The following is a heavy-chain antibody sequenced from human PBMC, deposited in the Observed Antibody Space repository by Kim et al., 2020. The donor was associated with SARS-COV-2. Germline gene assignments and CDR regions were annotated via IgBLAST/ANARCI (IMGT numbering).Heavy chain of an antibody. CDR1: GFTVSSNY. CDR3: ARDLIYRGMDV. V-gene: IGHV3-66*02. Sequence: GGSLRLSCAASGFTVSSNYMSWVRQAPGEGLEWVSVIYSGGSTFYADSVKGRFTISRDNSKNTLYLQMNSLRAEDTAVYYCARDLIYRGMDVWGQGTTVTVSS. J-gene: IGHJ6*02. CDR2: IYSGGST. D-gene: IGHD2-8*01.